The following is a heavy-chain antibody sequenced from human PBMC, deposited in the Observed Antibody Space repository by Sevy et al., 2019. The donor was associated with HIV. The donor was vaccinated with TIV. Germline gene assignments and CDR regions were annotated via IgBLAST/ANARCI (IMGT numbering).Heavy chain of an antibody. D-gene: IGHD2-2*01. CDR2: INHSGST. J-gene: IGHJ5*02. Sequence: SETLSLTCAVYGGSFSGYDWNWIRQPPGKGLEWIGEINHSGSTNYNPSLKSRVTISVDTSKNQFSLKLSSVTAADTAVYYCARAPPIVVVPAAPSWFDPWGQGTLVTVSS. CDR3: ARAPPIVVVPAAPSWFDP. V-gene: IGHV4-34*01. CDR1: GGSFSGYD.